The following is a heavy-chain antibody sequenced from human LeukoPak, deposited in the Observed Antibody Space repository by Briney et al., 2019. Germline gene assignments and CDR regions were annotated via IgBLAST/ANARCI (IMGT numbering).Heavy chain of an antibody. D-gene: IGHD1-14*01. J-gene: IGHJ4*02. CDR1: GGSISSGGYY. Sequence: SETLSLTCTVSGGSISSGGYYWSWIRQPPGKGLEWIGYIYHSGSTYYNPSLKSRVTISVDRSKNQFSLKLSSVTAADTAVYYCARLEPQTVGYWGQGTLVTVSS. CDR2: IYHSGST. V-gene: IGHV4-30-2*01. CDR3: ARLEPQTVGY.